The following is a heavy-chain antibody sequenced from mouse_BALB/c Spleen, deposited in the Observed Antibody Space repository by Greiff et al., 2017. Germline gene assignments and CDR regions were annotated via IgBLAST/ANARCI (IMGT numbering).Heavy chain of an antibody. D-gene: IGHD2-12*01. Sequence: DVKLVESGGGLVQPGGSLKLSCAASGFTFSSYGMPWVRQTPDKRLELVATINSNGGSTYYPDSVKGRFTISRDNAKNTLYLQMSSLKSEDTAMYYCARGRRGNYFDYWGQGTTLTVSS. CDR3: ARGRRGNYFDY. CDR2: INSNGGST. J-gene: IGHJ2*01. CDR1: GFTFSSYG. V-gene: IGHV5-6-3*01.